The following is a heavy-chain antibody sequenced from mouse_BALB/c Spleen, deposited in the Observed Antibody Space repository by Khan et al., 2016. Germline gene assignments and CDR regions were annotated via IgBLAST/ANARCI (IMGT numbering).Heavy chain of an antibody. Sequence: QVQLQQSGAELMKPGASVKISCKATGYTFSSYWLEWVKERPGHGLEWIGEILPGSGSTNYHEKFKGKATFTAETSSNTAYMPLGSLTSEDSAVYYCSRGVYWGQGTLVTVSA. CDR1: GYTFSSYW. CDR2: ILPGSGST. CDR3: SRGVY. V-gene: IGHV1-9*01. J-gene: IGHJ3*01.